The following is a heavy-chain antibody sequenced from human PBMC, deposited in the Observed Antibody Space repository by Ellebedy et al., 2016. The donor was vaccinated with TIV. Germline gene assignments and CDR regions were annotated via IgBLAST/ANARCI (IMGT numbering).Heavy chain of an antibody. CDR2: INPDSGAA. J-gene: IGHJ4*02. CDR1: GYTFSDYY. D-gene: IGHD1-26*01. Sequence: ASVKVSCKASGYTFSDYYMHWVRQAPGQGLEWMGWINPDSGAADYAQMFQGRIRMTRDTSNNTAYMELNRLRYDDTAVYYCARQGVGAKGAYDSWGQGTLVTVSS. CDR3: ARQGVGAKGAYDS. V-gene: IGHV1-2*02.